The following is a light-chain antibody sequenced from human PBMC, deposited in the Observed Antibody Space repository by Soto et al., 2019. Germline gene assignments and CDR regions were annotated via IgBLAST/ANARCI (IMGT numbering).Light chain of an antibody. V-gene: IGLV2-14*01. J-gene: IGLJ3*02. CDR1: SSDVGGYDY. CDR3: SSYTRSSTLAV. CDR2: DVS. Sequence: QSVLTQPASVSGSPGQSITSSCTGTSSDVGGYDYVSWYQQHPGKAPKLMIYDVSNRPSGASNRFSGSKSGNTASLTISGLQAEDEADYYCSSYTRSSTLAVFGGGTKLTVL.